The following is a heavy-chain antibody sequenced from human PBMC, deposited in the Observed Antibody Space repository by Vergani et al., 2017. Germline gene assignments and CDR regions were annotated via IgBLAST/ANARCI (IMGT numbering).Heavy chain of an antibody. CDR2: IIPIFGTA. V-gene: IGHV1-69*12. J-gene: IGHJ3*02. CDR1: GGTFSSYA. Sequence: QVQLVQSGAEVKKPGSSVKVSCKASGGTFSSYAISWVRQAPGQGLEWMGGIIPIFGTANYAQKFQGRVTITADESTSTAYMELSSLRSEDTAVYYCARSVATMVRGVMWKKRGAFDIWGQGTMVTVSS. D-gene: IGHD3-10*01. CDR3: ARSVATMVRGVMWKKRGAFDI.